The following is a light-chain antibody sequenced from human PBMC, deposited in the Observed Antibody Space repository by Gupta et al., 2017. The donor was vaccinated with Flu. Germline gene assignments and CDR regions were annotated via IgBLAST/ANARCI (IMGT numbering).Light chain of an antibody. CDR2: AVS. Sequence: IQMTQSAASLSASVGDRVTITCRASQDISNYVSWYQQKPGRAPTLLISAVSSLQSGVPTRFSGGCSGTDFTLPLSSLQSEDFATYFCQQTFTPPWTFGQGTKVEV. V-gene: IGKV1-39*01. J-gene: IGKJ1*01. CDR3: QQTFTPPWT. CDR1: QDISNY.